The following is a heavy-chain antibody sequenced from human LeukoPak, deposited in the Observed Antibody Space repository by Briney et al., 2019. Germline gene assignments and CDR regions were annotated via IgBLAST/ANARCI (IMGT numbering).Heavy chain of an antibody. D-gene: IGHD1-26*01. J-gene: IGHJ6*03. CDR3: AKWDENFYYMDV. CDR1: RFTFNIYA. CDR2: ISGSGGGT. V-gene: IGHV3-23*01. Sequence: PGGSLRLSCAASRFTFNIYAMSWVRQAPGKGLEWVSSISGSGGGTFYASSVRGRFAISRDNSKHTVFLQMKGLRAEDTAIYYCAKWDENFYYMDVWGQGTTVTVSS.